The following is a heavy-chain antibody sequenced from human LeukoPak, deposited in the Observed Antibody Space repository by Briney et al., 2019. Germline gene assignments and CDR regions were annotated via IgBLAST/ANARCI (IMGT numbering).Heavy chain of an antibody. CDR2: INSDGSTT. J-gene: IGHJ4*02. CDR3: TRAGNYYFEY. V-gene: IGHV3-74*01. D-gene: IGHD1-7*01. Sequence: GGSLRLSCAASGFTFSTSWVHWVRQAPGKGLVWVSRINSDGSTTTYADSVKGRFIVSRDNAKNTLCLQMNSLGAEDTAVYYCTRAGNYYFEYWGQGTLVTVSS. CDR1: GFTFSTSW.